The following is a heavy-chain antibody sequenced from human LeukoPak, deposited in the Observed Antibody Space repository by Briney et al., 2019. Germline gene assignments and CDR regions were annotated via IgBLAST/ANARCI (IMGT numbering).Heavy chain of an antibody. CDR1: GDSVSSNNAV. J-gene: IGHJ4*02. CDR3: ARSVNSGCLDC. D-gene: IGHD3-10*01. CDR2: AYYRSKWNY. V-gene: IGHV6-1*01. Sequence: SQTLSLTCAISGDSVSSNNAVWNWIRQSPSRGLEWLGKAYYRSKWNYDYAVSMKSRITINPDTSKNHFSLQLSSVTPEDTAVYYCARSVNSGCLDCWGQGVLVTVSS.